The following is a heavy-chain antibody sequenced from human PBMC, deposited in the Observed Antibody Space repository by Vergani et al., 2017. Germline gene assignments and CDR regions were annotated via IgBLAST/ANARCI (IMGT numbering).Heavy chain of an antibody. CDR3: AKGAYDYVWGSYDY. V-gene: IGHV3-48*01. J-gene: IGHJ4*02. Sequence: EVQLVESGGGLVQPGGSLRLSCAASGFTFSSYSMNWVRQAPGKGLEWVSYISSGSSTISYADSVKGRFTISRDNAKNTLFLQMNSLRAEDTAVYYCAKGAYDYVWGSYDYWGQGTLVTVSS. CDR1: GFTFSSYS. CDR2: ISSGSSTI. D-gene: IGHD3-16*01.